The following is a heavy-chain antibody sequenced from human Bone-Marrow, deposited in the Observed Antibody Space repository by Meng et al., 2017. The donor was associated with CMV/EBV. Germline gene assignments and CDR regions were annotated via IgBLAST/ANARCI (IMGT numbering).Heavy chain of an antibody. D-gene: IGHD3-10*01. CDR1: GFKFGYYL. V-gene: IGHV3-30*02. CDR2: IRYDGSNK. J-gene: IGHJ4*02. CDR3: ARDGREFAGRHFDY. Sequence: GESLKISCVSSGFKFGYYLMTWVRQAPGKGLEWVAFIRYDGSNKYYADSVKGRFTISRDNSKNTLYLQMNSLRAEDTAVYYCARDGREFAGRHFDYWGQGTLVTVSS.